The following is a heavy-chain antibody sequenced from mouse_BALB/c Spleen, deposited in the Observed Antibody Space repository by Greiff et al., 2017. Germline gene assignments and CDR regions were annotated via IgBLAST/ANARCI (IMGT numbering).Heavy chain of an antibody. V-gene: IGHV3-2*02. CDR3: AREGNWSFDV. CDR1: GYSITSDYA. J-gene: IGHJ1*01. CDR2: ISYSGST. Sequence: EVMLVESGPGLVKPSQSLSLTCTVTGYSITSDYAWNWIRQFPGNKLEWMGYISYSGSTSYNPSLKSRISITRDTSKNQFFLQLNSVTTEDTATYYCAREGNWSFDVWGAGTTVTVSS.